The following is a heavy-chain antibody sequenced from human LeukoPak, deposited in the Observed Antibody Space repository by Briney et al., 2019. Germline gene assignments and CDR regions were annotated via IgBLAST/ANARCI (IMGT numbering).Heavy chain of an antibody. V-gene: IGHV4-34*01. CDR3: ARSPRITIFGVVRSYYYGMDV. CDR1: GESFSGYY. J-gene: IGHJ6*02. Sequence: SETLSLTCAVYGESFSGYYWSGIRQPPGKGLEWIGEFNHSGSTNYNPSLKSRVTISVDTSKNQFSRKLSSVTAADTAVYYCARSPRITIFGVVRSYYYGMDVWGQGTTVTVSS. D-gene: IGHD3-3*01. CDR2: FNHSGST.